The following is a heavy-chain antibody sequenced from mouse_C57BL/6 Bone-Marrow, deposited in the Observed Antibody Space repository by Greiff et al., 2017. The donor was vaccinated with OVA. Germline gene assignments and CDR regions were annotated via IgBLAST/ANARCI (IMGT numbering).Heavy chain of an antibody. V-gene: IGHV5-9-1*02. J-gene: IGHJ4*01. CDR3: TRLLDAMDY. D-gene: IGHD2-1*01. Sequence: EVMLVESGAGLVKPGGSLKLSCAASGFTFSSYAMSWVRQTPEKRLEWVAYISSGGDYIYYADTVKGRFTISRDNARNTLYLQMSRLKSVDTAMYYCTRLLDAMDYWGQGTSVTVSS. CDR1: GFTFSSYA. CDR2: ISSGGDYI.